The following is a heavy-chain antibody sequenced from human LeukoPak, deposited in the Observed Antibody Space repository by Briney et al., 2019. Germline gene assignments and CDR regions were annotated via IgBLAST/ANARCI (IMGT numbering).Heavy chain of an antibody. Sequence: PGGSLRLSCAASGFSFGSFAMSWVRQAPGKGLEWVSAISGSGGSTYYAGSVKGRFTISRDNSKNTLYLQMNSLRAEGTAVYYCAKDDPYDFWSGYYSYMDVWGKGTTVTVSS. CDR1: GFSFGSFA. V-gene: IGHV3-23*01. D-gene: IGHD3-3*01. CDR2: ISGSGGST. J-gene: IGHJ6*03. CDR3: AKDDPYDFWSGYYSYMDV.